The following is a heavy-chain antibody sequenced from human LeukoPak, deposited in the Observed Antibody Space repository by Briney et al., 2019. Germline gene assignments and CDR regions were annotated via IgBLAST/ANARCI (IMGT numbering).Heavy chain of an antibody. V-gene: IGHV4-59*01. CDR2: IYYSGST. Sequence: SETLSLTCTVSGGSISSYYWSWIRQPPGKGLEWIGYIYYSGSTNYNPSLKSRVTISVGTSKNQFSLKLSSVTAADTAVYYCASDLSGDGYNTHAFDIWGQGTMATVSS. CDR3: ASDLSGDGYNTHAFDI. CDR1: GGSISSYY. D-gene: IGHD5-24*01. J-gene: IGHJ3*02.